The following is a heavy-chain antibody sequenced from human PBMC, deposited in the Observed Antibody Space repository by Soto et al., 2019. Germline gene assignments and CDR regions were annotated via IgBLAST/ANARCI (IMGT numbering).Heavy chain of an antibody. CDR2: ISWDGGST. D-gene: IGHD1-26*01. Sequence: EVQLVESGGVVVQPGGSLRLSCAASGFTFDDYTMHWVRQAPGKGLEWVSLISWDGGSTYYADSVKGRFTISRDNSKNSLCLQMNSLRTEDTALYYCAKAGGTMMYWYFDLWGRVTLVTVSS. CDR3: AKAGGTMMYWYFDL. CDR1: GFTFDDYT. V-gene: IGHV3-43*01. J-gene: IGHJ2*01.